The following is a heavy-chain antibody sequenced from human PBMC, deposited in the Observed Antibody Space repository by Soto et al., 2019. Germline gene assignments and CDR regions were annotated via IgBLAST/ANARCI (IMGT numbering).Heavy chain of an antibody. CDR1: GFTFSHYN. CDR3: VRDNGLRFFDWPQFDT. V-gene: IGHV3-48*02. Sequence: PGGSLRLSCTASGFTFSHYNMNWVRQTPGKGLEWVSYIGAGSSPTYYADSVKGRFTISRDNAQNSLFLQMNSLRDEDTAVYYCVRDNGLRFFDWPQFDTWGQGTLVTVSS. D-gene: IGHD3-9*01. CDR2: IGAGSSPT. J-gene: IGHJ5*02.